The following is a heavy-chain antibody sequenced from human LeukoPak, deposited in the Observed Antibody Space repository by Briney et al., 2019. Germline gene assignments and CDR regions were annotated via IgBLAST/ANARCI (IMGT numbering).Heavy chain of an antibody. V-gene: IGHV4-38-2*02. CDR3: ARTEWEVADY. Sequence: SETLSLTCTVSGYSISSGYYWGWIRHPPGKGLEWIGSIYHSGATYYNPSLKSRVTISLDTSKNQFSLKLSSVTAADTAVYYCARTEWEVADYWGQGTLVTGSP. CDR2: IYHSGAT. D-gene: IGHD1-26*01. CDR1: GYSISSGYY. J-gene: IGHJ4*02.